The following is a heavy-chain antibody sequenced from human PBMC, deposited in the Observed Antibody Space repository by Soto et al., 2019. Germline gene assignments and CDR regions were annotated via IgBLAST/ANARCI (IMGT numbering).Heavy chain of an antibody. D-gene: IGHD6-19*01. CDR3: ARTGYSSGWFVDY. Sequence: XGSLRLSCAAAGFTFSDYYMSWIRQAPGKGLEWVSYISSSGSTIYYADSVKGRFTISRDNAKNSLYLQMNSLRAEDTAVYYCARTGYSSGWFVDYWGQGNLVTVSS. V-gene: IGHV3-11*01. J-gene: IGHJ4*02. CDR2: ISSSGSTI. CDR1: GFTFSDYY.